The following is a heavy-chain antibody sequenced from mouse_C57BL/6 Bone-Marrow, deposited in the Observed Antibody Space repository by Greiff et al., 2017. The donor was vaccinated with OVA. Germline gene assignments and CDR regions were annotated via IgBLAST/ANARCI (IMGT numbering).Heavy chain of an antibody. V-gene: IGHV1-52*01. D-gene: IGHD1-1*01. CDR1: GYTFTSYW. CDR2: IDPSDSET. CDR3: ARRITTVSMDY. Sequence: QVQLQQPGAELVRPGSSVKLSCKASGYTFTSYWMHWVKQRPIQGLEWIGNIDPSDSETHYNQKFKDKATLTVDKSSSTAYMQLSSLTSEDSAVYYCARRITTVSMDYWGQGTSVTVSS. J-gene: IGHJ4*01.